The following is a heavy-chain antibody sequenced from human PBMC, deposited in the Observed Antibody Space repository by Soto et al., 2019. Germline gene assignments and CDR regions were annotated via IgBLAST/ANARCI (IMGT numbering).Heavy chain of an antibody. CDR2: ISSSGSTI. V-gene: IGHV3-48*03. CDR1: GFTFSSYE. J-gene: IGHJ5*02. Sequence: GGSLRLSCAASGFTFSSYEMNWVRQAPGKGLEWVSYISSSGSTIYYADSVKGRFTISRDNAKNSLYLQMNSLRAEDTAVYYCARGARDWFDPWGQGTLVTVSS. CDR3: ARGARDWFDP.